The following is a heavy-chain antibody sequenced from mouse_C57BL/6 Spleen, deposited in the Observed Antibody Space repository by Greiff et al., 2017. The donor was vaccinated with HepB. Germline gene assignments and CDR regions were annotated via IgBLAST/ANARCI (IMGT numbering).Heavy chain of an antibody. CDR1: GYTFTDYN. D-gene: IGHD2-4*01. Sequence: EVQLQQSGPELVKPGASVKMSCKASGYTFTDYNMHWVKQSHGKSLEWIGYINPNNGGTSYNQKFKGKAKLTVNKSSNTAYMERRSLTSEDSAVYYCASLGYDYTAWFAYWGQGTLVTGSA. CDR3: ASLGYDYTAWFAY. V-gene: IGHV1-22*01. J-gene: IGHJ3*01. CDR2: INPNNGGT.